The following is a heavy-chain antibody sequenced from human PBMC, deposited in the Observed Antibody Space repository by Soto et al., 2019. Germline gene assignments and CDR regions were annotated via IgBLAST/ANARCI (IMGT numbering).Heavy chain of an antibody. CDR2: ISDSGGTV. D-gene: IGHD3-3*01. V-gene: IGHV3-48*03. CDR3: ARDLLHYDFWSGYSAYFYYGMDV. CDR1: GFTFSSYE. J-gene: IGHJ6*02. Sequence: GSLRLSCAASGFTFSSYEMNWVRQAPGQGLEWVSYISDSGGTVYYADSVKGRFTVSRDNAQNSVYLQMNSLRTEDTAVYYCARDLLHYDFWSGYSAYFYYGMDVWGPGTTVTVSS.